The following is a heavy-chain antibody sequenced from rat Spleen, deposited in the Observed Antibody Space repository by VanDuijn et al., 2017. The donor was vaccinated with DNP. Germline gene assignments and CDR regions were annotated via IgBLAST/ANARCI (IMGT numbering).Heavy chain of an antibody. J-gene: IGHJ2*01. D-gene: IGHD1-4*01. V-gene: IGHV3-3*01. CDR2: INNAGST. CDR1: GYSITSNYK. Sequence: EVQLQESGPGLVKPSQSLSLTCSVTGYSITSNYKWTWIRKFPGNRLEWMGYINNAGSTNSNPSLKSRISITRDTSKNQFFLQVNSVTTEDTATYYCARSTDCGCNWDYWGQGVMVTVSS. CDR3: ARSTDCGCNWDY.